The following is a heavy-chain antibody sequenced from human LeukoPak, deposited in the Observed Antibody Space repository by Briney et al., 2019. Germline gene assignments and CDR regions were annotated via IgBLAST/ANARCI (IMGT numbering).Heavy chain of an antibody. Sequence: PGGSLRLSCAPSGFTFSYYGIHGVRQAPGKGLEWVAVMWSDGIKKYYADSVRGRFTVSRDTSKNTQYLEMNSLRVEDTAVYFCARDADTSGHYDIFDIWGQGTMVTVSS. CDR1: GFTFSYYG. V-gene: IGHV3-33*01. D-gene: IGHD6-19*01. CDR2: MWSDGIKK. CDR3: ARDADTSGHYDIFDI. J-gene: IGHJ3*02.